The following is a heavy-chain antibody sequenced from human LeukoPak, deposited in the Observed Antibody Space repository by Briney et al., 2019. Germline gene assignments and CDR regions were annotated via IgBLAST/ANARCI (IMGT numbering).Heavy chain of an antibody. V-gene: IGHV4-39*07. D-gene: IGHD3-16*02. CDR2: IYYSGST. CDR1: GGSISSSSYY. J-gene: IGHJ4*02. CDR3: ARDSGGLRLGELSFDY. Sequence: SETLSLTCTVSGGSISSSSYYWGWIRQPPGKGLEWIGSIYYSGSTYYNPSLKSRVTISVDTSKNQFSLKLSSVTAADTAVYYCARDSGGLRLGELSFDYWGQGTLVTVSS.